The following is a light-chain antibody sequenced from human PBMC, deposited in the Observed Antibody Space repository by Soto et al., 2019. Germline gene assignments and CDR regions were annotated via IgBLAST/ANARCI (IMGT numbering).Light chain of an antibody. CDR1: QSVTTN. Sequence: EIMMTQSPATLSASPGERATLSCRASQSVTTNLAWYQKKPGQAPRLLIYNAFTRATGIAARFSGSGSGTYFTLTISSLKSEDFAVYYCQQYNNWPPFTFGQGTNLLIK. V-gene: IGKV3-15*01. CDR3: QQYNNWPPFT. CDR2: NAF. J-gene: IGKJ2*01.